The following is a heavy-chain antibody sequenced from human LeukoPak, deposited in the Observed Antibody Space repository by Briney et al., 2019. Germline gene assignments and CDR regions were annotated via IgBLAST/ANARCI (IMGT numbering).Heavy chain of an antibody. D-gene: IGHD3-10*01. CDR3: AHKGRGSGSYTM. Sequence: SGPTLVKPTQTLTLTCTFSGFSLSTTGVAVAWIRQPPGKALEWLAVTYWNNDKSYSPSLKNRLTITQYTSKNQVILIMANMDHVDTGTYYCAHKGRGSGSYTMWGQGTLVTVSS. V-gene: IGHV2-5*01. CDR1: GFSLSTTGVA. J-gene: IGHJ4*02. CDR2: TYWNNDK.